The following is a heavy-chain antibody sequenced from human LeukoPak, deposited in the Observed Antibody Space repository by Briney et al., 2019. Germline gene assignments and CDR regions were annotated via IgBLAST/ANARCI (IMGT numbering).Heavy chain of an antibody. J-gene: IGHJ4*02. CDR3: ARANDNTV. D-gene: IGHD3-9*01. Sequence: GGSLRLSCAASGFTFSSYSMNWVRQAPGKGLEWVSSISSGSSYIYYADLVKGRFTISRDNAKNSLYLQMDGLRAEDTAVYYCARANDNTVWGQGTLVTVSS. CDR1: GFTFSSYS. V-gene: IGHV3-21*01. CDR2: ISSGSSYI.